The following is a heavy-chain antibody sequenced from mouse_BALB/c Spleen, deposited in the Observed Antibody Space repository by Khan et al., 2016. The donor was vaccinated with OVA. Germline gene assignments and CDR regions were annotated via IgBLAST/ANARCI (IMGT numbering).Heavy chain of an antibody. D-gene: IGHD2-2*01. V-gene: IGHV1S135*01. Sequence: IQLVQSGPELMKPGASVKISCKASGYSFTTYYIHWVLQSHGKSLDWIGYIDPFSGDTTYNQKFKGKATLTVDKSSSTAYIHLNNLTSEDSAVYYCTRHGYVAWFTYWDQGTLVTVSA. J-gene: IGHJ3*01. CDR2: IDPFSGDT. CDR3: TRHGYVAWFTY. CDR1: GYSFTTYY.